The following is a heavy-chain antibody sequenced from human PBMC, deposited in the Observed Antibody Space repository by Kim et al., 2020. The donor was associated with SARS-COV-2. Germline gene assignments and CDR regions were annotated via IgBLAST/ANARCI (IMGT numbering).Heavy chain of an antibody. J-gene: IGHJ3*02. CDR3: ARDRLLNDDQDAFDI. Sequence: RGSLRLSCAASGFTFSSFEMNWVRQAPGRGLEWVSYISSRGTTIYYADSVKGRFTISRDNAKNSLYLQMNSLRAEDTAVYYCARDRLLNDDQDAFDIWGQGTLVTVSS. CDR2: ISSRGTTI. V-gene: IGHV3-48*03. D-gene: IGHD1-1*01. CDR1: GFTFSSFE.